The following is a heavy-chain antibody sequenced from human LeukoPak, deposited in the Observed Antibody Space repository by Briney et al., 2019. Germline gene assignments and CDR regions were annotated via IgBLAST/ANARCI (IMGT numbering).Heavy chain of an antibody. D-gene: IGHD3-16*02. CDR1: GFTFSSYG. CDR3: APRIGGAIVTAFDY. V-gene: IGHV3-30*02. J-gene: IGHJ4*02. Sequence: GGSLRLSCAASGFTFSSYGMHWVRQVPGKGLEWVAVIWYDGSNKYYADSVKGRFTISRDNSKNTVYLQMNSLRTEDTAVYYCAPRIGGAIVTAFDYWGQGTLVTVSS. CDR2: IWYDGSNK.